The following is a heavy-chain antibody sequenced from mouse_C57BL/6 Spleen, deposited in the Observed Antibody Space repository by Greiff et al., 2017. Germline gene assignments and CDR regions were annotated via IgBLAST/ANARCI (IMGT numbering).Heavy chain of an antibody. V-gene: IGHV5-17*01. J-gene: IGHJ3*01. CDR1: GFTFSDYG. D-gene: IGHD2-2*01. CDR3: ARPGGYDLFAE. Sequence: DVKLVESGGGLVKPGGSLKLSCAASGFTFSDYGMHWVRQAPEKGLAWVAYISSGSSTIYYADTVKGRFTITRDNAKNTLFLQMTSLRSEDTAMYYCARPGGYDLFAEWGQGTQVTVSA. CDR2: ISSGSSTI.